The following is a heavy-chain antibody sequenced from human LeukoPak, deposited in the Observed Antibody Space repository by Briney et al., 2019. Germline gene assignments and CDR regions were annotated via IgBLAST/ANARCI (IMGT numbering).Heavy chain of an antibody. V-gene: IGHV1-8*01. CDR3: ARDLVVVVAASMRFDY. Sequence: ASVKVSCKASGYTFTSYDINWVRQATGQGLEWMGWMNPNSGNTGYAQKFQGRVTMTRNTSISTAYMELSSLRSEDTAVYYCARDLVVVVAASMRFDYWGQGTLVTVSS. J-gene: IGHJ4*02. CDR1: GYTFTSYD. CDR2: MNPNSGNT. D-gene: IGHD2-15*01.